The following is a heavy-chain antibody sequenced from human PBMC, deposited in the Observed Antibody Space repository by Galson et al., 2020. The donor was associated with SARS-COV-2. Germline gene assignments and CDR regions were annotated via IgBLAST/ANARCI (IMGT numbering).Heavy chain of an antibody. CDR2: IYYRGDT. D-gene: IGHD6-13*01. J-gene: IGHJ4*02. CDR1: GGSISSGESY. V-gene: IGHV4-30-4*01. Sequence: ETSETLSLTCTVSGGSISSGESYWSWIRQPPGKGLEWIGYIYYRGDTHHNPSLKSRVSISVDTSKNQFSLELSSVTAADTAVYYCAKGGSWFSTFDNWGQGTLVTVSS. CDR3: AKGGSWFSTFDN.